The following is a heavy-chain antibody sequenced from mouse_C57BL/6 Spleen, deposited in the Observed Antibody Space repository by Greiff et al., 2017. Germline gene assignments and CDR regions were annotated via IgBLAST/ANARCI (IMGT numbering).Heavy chain of an antibody. V-gene: IGHV1-69*01. CDR3: ARGDYGNFDV. CDR2: IDPSDSYT. J-gene: IGHJ1*03. Sequence: QVQLQQPGAELVMPGASVKLSCKASGYTFTSYWMHWVKQRPGQGLEWIGEIDPSDSYTNYNQKFKGKSTLTVDKSSSTAYMLLSSLTSEDSAVYYCARGDYGNFDVWGTGTTVTVSS. CDR1: GYTFTSYW.